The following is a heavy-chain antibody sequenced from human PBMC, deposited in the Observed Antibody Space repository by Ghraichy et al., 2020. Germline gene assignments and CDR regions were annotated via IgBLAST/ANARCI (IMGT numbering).Heavy chain of an antibody. Sequence: SVKVSCKASGGTFSSYAISWVRQAPGQGLEWMGGIIPIFGTANYAQKFQGRVTITADESTSTAYMELSSLRSEDTAVYYCARDAPHDYGDYSPWDWGQGTLVTVSS. D-gene: IGHD4-17*01. CDR3: ARDAPHDYGDYSPWD. J-gene: IGHJ4*02. V-gene: IGHV1-69*13. CDR1: GGTFSSYA. CDR2: IIPIFGTA.